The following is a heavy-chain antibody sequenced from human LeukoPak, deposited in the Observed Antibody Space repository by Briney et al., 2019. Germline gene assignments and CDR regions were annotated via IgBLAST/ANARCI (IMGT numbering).Heavy chain of an antibody. Sequence: GGSLRLSCAASGFTFSSYWMSWVRQAPWKGLEWVANIKQDGSEKYYVDSVKGRFTISRDNAKNSLYLQMNSLRAEDTAVYYCARDVSYCSGGSCYLRESDYWGQGTLVTVSS. CDR2: IKQDGSEK. D-gene: IGHD2-15*01. V-gene: IGHV3-7*01. CDR1: GFTFSSYW. J-gene: IGHJ4*02. CDR3: ARDVSYCSGGSCYLRESDY.